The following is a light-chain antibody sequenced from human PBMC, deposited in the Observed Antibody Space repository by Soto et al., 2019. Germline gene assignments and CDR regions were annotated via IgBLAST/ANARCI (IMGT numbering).Light chain of an antibody. CDR3: QHYGSSPTWT. Sequence: ESALTQSPGTLSLSPGARATLSCRASPSVSSSYLAWYQQKPGQAPRLLIYGASSRATGIPDRFSGSGSGTDFTLTISRLEPEDFAVYYCQHYGSSPTWTFGQGTQVEIK. J-gene: IGKJ1*01. CDR2: GAS. V-gene: IGKV3-20*01. CDR1: PSVSSSY.